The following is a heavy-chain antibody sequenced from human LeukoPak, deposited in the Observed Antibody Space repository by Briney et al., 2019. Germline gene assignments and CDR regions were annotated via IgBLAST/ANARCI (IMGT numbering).Heavy chain of an antibody. CDR3: AKEPYDFWSGRGGDDAFDI. Sequence: PGGSLRPSCAASGFTFSSYAMSWVRQAPGKGLEWVSAISGSGGSTYYADSVKGRFTISRDNSKNTLYLQMNSLRAEDTAVYYCAKEPYDFWSGRGGDDAFDIWGQGTMVTVSS. V-gene: IGHV3-23*01. D-gene: IGHD3-3*01. CDR2: ISGSGGST. CDR1: GFTFSSYA. J-gene: IGHJ3*02.